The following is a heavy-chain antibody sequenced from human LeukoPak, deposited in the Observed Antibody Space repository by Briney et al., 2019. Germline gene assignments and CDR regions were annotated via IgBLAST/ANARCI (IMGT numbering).Heavy chain of an antibody. CDR1: GYSFPTYW. CDR3: ARLRSYDFHLDY. V-gene: IGHV5-51*01. D-gene: IGHD3-3*01. J-gene: IGHJ4*02. CDR2: IYPGDSDT. Sequence: RGESLKISCKGSGYSFPTYWIHWVRQMPGKGLEWMGIIYPGDSDTRYSPSFQGQVTISADKSINTAYLQWSSLKASDTAMYYCARLRSYDFHLDYWGQGTLDTVSS.